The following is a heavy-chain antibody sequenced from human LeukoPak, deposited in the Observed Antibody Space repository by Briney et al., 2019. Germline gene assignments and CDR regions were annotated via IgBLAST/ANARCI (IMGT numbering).Heavy chain of an antibody. CDR1: GFRFRNTW. D-gene: IGHD1-26*01. CDR3: ATLNWDDGEVSGFDH. J-gene: IGHJ5*02. CDR2: IKKDETEI. Sequence: PGGSLRLPCTASGFRFRNTWMSWVRQAPGKGLEWVANIKKDETEIYYADSVKGRFTISRDNAKRSLYLQMNVLRAADTAVYYCATLNWDDGEVSGFDHWGRRIMVTVSS. V-gene: IGHV3-7*01.